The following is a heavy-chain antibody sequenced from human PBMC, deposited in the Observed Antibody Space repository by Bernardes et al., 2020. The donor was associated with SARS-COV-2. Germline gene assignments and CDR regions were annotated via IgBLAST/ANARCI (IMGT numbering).Heavy chain of an antibody. CDR3: AREHYGDYDY. D-gene: IGHD4-17*01. CDR1: GFTFNMYA. V-gene: IGHV3-21*04. Sequence: GGSLRLSCAASGFTFNMYAMNWVRQAPGKGLEWVSSISTTSSYINYADSVKGRFTISRDNAKNSLYLQMNSLRAEDTALYHCAREHYGDYDYWGQGTLVNVSS. J-gene: IGHJ4*02. CDR2: ISTTSSYI.